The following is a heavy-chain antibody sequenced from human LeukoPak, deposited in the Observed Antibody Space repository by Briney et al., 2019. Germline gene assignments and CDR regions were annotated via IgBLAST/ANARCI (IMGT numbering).Heavy chain of an antibody. CDR2: ISSSGSTI. J-gene: IGHJ6*03. CDR1: GLTFSSYE. D-gene: IGHD2-21*02. Sequence: GGSLRLSCAASGLTFSSYEMNWVRQAPGKGLEWVSYISSSGSTIYYADSVKGRFTIYSDKAKNSLYLQMNSLRAEDTAVYYCARGARIVVVTGDYMDVWGKGTTVTVSS. CDR3: ARGARIVVVTGDYMDV. V-gene: IGHV3-48*03.